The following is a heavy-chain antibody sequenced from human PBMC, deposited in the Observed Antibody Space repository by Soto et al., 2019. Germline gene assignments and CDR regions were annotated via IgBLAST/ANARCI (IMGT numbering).Heavy chain of an antibody. D-gene: IGHD3-10*01. CDR1: GFTFSNNG. CDR2: ISGSGGNT. CDR3: AKDLSLWFGDSLPLGPYYGMDV. V-gene: IGHV3-23*01. Sequence: PGGSLRLSCAASGFTFSNNGMSWVRQAPGKGLEWVSAISGSGGNTYYADSVKGRFTISRDNSKNTLFLQMNGLRAEDTAIYYCAKDLSLWFGDSLPLGPYYGMDVWGQGTTVTVSS. J-gene: IGHJ6*02.